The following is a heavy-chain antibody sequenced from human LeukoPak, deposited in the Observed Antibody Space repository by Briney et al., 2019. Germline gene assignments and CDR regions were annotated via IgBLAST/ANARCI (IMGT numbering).Heavy chain of an antibody. V-gene: IGHV3-23*01. CDR1: GFIFSSFA. D-gene: IGHD3-10*01. CDR2: ISGTGST. Sequence: GGSLRLSCEASGFIFSSFAMSWVRQAPGKGLEWVSVISGTGSTYYADSVKGRFTTSRDNSKNTLYLQMNSLRAEDTAVYYCAKDINYYGSGSPYPGSDYWGQGTLITVSS. J-gene: IGHJ4*02. CDR3: AKDINYYGSGSPYPGSDY.